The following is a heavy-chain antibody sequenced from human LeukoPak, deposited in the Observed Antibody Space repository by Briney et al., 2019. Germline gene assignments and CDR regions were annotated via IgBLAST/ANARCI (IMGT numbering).Heavy chain of an antibody. CDR3: ARERVAGKHAFDI. CDR1: GGSISSYY. V-gene: IGHV4-59*01. CDR2: IYYSGST. D-gene: IGHD6-19*01. J-gene: IGHJ3*02. Sequence: KTSETLSLTCTVSGGSISSYYWSWIRQPPGKGLEWIGYIYYSGSTNYNPSLKSRVTISVDTSKNQFSLKLSSVTAADTAVYYCARERVAGKHAFDIWGQGTMVTVSA.